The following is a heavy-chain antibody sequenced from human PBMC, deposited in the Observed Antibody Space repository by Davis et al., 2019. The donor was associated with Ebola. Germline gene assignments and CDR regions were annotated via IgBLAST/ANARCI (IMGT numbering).Heavy chain of an antibody. J-gene: IGHJ6*03. Sequence: PGGSLRLSCAASGFAFSSYSMNWVRQTPGRGLEWVSSISSSSTYIYYADSVKGRFTMSRDNAKNSLYLQMDSLRAEDTAVYYCARARPVVASPPKGYYMDVWGKGTTVTVSS. CDR2: ISSSSTYI. D-gene: IGHD6-6*01. V-gene: IGHV3-21*01. CDR3: ARARPVVASPPKGYYMDV. CDR1: GFAFSSYS.